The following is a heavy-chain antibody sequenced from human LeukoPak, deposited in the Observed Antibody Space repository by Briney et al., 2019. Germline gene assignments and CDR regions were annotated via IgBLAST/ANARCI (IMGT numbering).Heavy chain of an antibody. CDR2: ISGSGGST. J-gene: IGHJ5*02. CDR3: AKGDRDTIDYGFDP. Sequence: GGSLRLSCAASGFTFNSYHMIWLRQAPGKGLEWVSAISGSGGSTYYADSVKGRFTISRDNSKNTLYLQMNSLRAEDTDVYYCAKGDRDTIDYGFDPWGQGTLVTVSS. D-gene: IGHD4-17*01. V-gene: IGHV3-23*01. CDR1: GFTFNSYH.